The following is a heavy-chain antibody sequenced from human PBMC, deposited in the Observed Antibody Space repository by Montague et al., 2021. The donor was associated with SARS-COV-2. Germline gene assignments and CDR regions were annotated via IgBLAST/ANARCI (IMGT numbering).Heavy chain of an antibody. D-gene: IGHD3-10*01. J-gene: IGHJ5*02. CDR1: GGSISSSSNY. Sequence: SETLSLTCNVSGGSISSSSNYWGWIRQPPGKGLEWIGSIYYSGSTYYNSSLKSRVTISVDTSKNQFSLKLNSVTAADTAVYYCARLVWCGELSSENWFDPWGQGTLVTVSS. CDR2: IYYSGST. V-gene: IGHV4-39*01. CDR3: ARLVWCGELSSENWFDP.